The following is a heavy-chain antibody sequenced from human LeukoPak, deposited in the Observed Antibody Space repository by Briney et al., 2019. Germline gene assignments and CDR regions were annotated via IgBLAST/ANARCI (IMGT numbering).Heavy chain of an antibody. J-gene: IGHJ1*01. Sequence: GGSLRLSCAASGFTFSSYWMSWVRQAPAKGLEWVANIKQDGSEKYYVDSVKGRFTISRDNAKNSLYLQMNSLRAEDTAVYYCAARPSSYSRSIYFQHWGQGTLVTVSS. CDR3: AARPSSYSRSIYFQH. V-gene: IGHV3-7*01. CDR1: GFTFSSYW. D-gene: IGHD2-15*01. CDR2: IKQDGSEK.